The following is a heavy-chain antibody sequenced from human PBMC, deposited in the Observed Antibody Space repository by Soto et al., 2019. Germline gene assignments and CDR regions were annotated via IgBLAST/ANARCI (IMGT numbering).Heavy chain of an antibody. Sequence: ASVKVSCKASGYTFTSYAMHWMRQAPGQRLEWMGWINAGNGNTKYSQKFQGRVTITRDTSASTAYMELSSLRSEDTAVYYCARDDYDFWSGYTYYYYMDVWGKGTTVTVSS. D-gene: IGHD3-3*01. J-gene: IGHJ6*03. V-gene: IGHV1-3*01. CDR1: GYTFTSYA. CDR2: INAGNGNT. CDR3: ARDDYDFWSGYTYYYYMDV.